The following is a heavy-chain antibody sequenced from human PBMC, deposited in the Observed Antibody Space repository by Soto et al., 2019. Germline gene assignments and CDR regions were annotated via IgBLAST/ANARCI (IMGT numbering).Heavy chain of an antibody. CDR2: ISSTTNYI. V-gene: IGHV3-21*06. J-gene: IGHJ4*02. Sequence: EVQLVESGGGLVKPGGSLSLSCAASGFTFTRYSMNWVRQAPGKGLEWVSSISSTTNYIYYGDSMKGRFTISRDNAKNALYLEMNSLRAEDTAVYYCARESEGLTSNFDYWGQGTLVTVSS. CDR3: ARESEGLTSNFDY. CDR1: GFTFTRYS.